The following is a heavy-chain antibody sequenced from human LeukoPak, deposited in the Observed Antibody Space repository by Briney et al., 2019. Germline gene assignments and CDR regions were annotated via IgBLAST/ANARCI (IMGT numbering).Heavy chain of an antibody. D-gene: IGHD3-16*01. J-gene: IGHJ5*02. CDR1: GGSISSYY. CDR3: ARGGGGYDYVWGSYKPPHWFDP. V-gene: IGHV4-4*07. Sequence: SETLSLTCTVSGGSISSYYWSWIRQPAGKGLEWIGRIYTSGSTNYNPSLKSRATMSVDTSKNQFSLKLSSVTAADTAVYYCARGGGGYDYVWGSYKPPHWFDPWGQGTLVTVSS. CDR2: IYTSGST.